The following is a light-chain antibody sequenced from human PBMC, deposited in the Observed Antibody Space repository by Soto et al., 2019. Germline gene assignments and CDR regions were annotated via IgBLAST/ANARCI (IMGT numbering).Light chain of an antibody. CDR1: QTISSW. J-gene: IGKJ1*01. V-gene: IGKV1-5*03. CDR3: QHHNSYSEA. CDR2: KAS. Sequence: DVQMTPSPSTLSGSVGDGVTITCRASQTISSWLAWYQQKPGKAPKLLIYKASTLKSGVPSRFSGSGSGTEFTLTISSLQPDDFATYYCQHHNSYSEAFGQGTKVDIK.